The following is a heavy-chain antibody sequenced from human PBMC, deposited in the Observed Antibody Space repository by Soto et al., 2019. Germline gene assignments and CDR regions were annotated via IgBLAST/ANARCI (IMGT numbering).Heavy chain of an antibody. CDR3: AKSGGVAAPAFDY. CDR1: GFTFSSYA. D-gene: IGHD6-13*01. Sequence: EVQLLESGGGLVQPGGSLRLSCAASGFTFSSYAMSWVRQAPGKGLGWVSAISGSGGSTYYADSVKGRFTISRDNSKNTRYLKMNSLRAEDTAVYYCAKSGGVAAPAFDYWGQGTLVTVSS. V-gene: IGHV3-23*01. CDR2: ISGSGGST. J-gene: IGHJ4*02.